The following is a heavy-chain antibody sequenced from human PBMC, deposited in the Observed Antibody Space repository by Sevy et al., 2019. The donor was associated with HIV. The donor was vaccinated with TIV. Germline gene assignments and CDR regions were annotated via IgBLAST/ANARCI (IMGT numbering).Heavy chain of an antibody. CDR3: AEGGGGHYDPDEIGYYFYYYNMDV. Sequence: GGSLRLSCAVSGFSFDSYGMTWVRQAPGKGLEWVSGISGSGTRTYYADSVKGRFIISRDNSKNTLYLQLNSARSEDTAINYRAEGGGGHYDPDEIGYYFYYYNMDVWGKGTTVTVSS. V-gene: IGHV3-23*01. CDR2: ISGSGTRT. J-gene: IGHJ6*03. D-gene: IGHD3-22*01. CDR1: GFSFDSYG.